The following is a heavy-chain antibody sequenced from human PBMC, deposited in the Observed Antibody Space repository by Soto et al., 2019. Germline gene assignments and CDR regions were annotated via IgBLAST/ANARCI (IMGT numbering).Heavy chain of an antibody. J-gene: IGHJ6*03. CDR2: INHSGST. V-gene: IGHV4-34*01. D-gene: IGHD1-26*01. CDR3: AREWRVYYYYMDV. Sequence: PSETLSLTCAVYGGSFSGYYWSWIRQPPGKGLEWIGEINHSGSTNYNPSLKSRVTISVDTSKNQFSLKLSSVTAADTAVYYCAREWRVYYYYMDVWGKGTTVTVSS. CDR1: GGSFSGYY.